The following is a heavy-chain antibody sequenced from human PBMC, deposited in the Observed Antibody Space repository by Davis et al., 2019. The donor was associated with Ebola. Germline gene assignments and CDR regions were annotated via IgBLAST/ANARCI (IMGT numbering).Heavy chain of an antibody. Sequence: PGGSLRLSCAASGFTFSSYWMHWVRQTPGKGLVWVSRINTDGSFTDYADSVKGRFTISRDNARNTVSLQMNSLRAEDTALYYCARSSYQPDWWGQGILVTVSS. V-gene: IGHV3-74*01. CDR3: ARSSYQPDW. CDR2: INTDGSFT. J-gene: IGHJ4*02. CDR1: GFTFSSYW. D-gene: IGHD2-2*01.